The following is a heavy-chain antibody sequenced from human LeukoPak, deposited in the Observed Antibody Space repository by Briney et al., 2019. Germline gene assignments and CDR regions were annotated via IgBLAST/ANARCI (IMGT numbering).Heavy chain of an antibody. J-gene: IGHJ4*02. CDR3: AKDGGLWVSAHWGDS. CDR1: GLTFSSYT. V-gene: IGHV3-23*01. D-gene: IGHD7-27*01. CDR2: ITTGDGNT. Sequence: GGSLRLSCTASGLTFSSYTMTWVRQAPGKGLKWVSTITTGDGNTYYADSVKGRFTVSRDDSKNTLYLQMNSLRAEDTAVYYCAKDGGLWVSAHWGDSWGRGTLVTVSS.